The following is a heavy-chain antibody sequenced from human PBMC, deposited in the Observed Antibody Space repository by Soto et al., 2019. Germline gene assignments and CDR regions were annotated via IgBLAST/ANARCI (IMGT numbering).Heavy chain of an antibody. CDR2: IIPIFGTA. CDR1: GGTFSSYA. D-gene: IGHD3-22*01. J-gene: IGHJ4*02. Sequence: SVKVSCKASGGTFSSYAISWVGQAPGQGLEWMGGIIPIFGTANYAQKFQGRVTLTADKSTRTAYMELSNLRSEYTAVYYCAAGDSSGYYGGWGQGTQVTVSS. CDR3: AAGDSSGYYGG. V-gene: IGHV1-69*06.